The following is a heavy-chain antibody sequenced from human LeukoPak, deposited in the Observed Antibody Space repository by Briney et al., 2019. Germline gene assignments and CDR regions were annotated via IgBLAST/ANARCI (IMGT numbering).Heavy chain of an antibody. CDR2: ISGSGGTT. V-gene: IGHV3-23*01. CDR3: TRLYGDHYYYYGMDV. J-gene: IGHJ6*02. CDR1: GFTFSSCA. Sequence: GGSLRLSCAASGFTFSSCAMSWVRQAPGKGLEWVSGISGSGGTTYYADSVKGRFTISRDNSKNTLYLQMNSLRAEDTAVYYCTRLYGDHYYYYGMDVWGQGTTVTVSS. D-gene: IGHD4-17*01.